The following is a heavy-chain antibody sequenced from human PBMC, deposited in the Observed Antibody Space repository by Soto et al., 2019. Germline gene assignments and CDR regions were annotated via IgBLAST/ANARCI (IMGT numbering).Heavy chain of an antibody. Sequence: QVQLVESGGGLVKPGGSLRLSCAASGFTFSDYYMNWIRQAPGKGLEWVSYITSSGRTTYYADSVKGRFTISRDNGKNPLYLQMKSLRAEDTAVYFWAGGLGLGLGYSSPPPSYYGMDGWGQGTTVTVSS. V-gene: IGHV3-11*01. J-gene: IGHJ6*02. CDR2: ITSSGRTT. CDR1: GFTFSDYY. D-gene: IGHD6-13*01. CDR3: AGGLGLGLGYSSPPPSYYGMDG.